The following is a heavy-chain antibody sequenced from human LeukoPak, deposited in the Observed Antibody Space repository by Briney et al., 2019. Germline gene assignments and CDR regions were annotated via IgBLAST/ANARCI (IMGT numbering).Heavy chain of an antibody. V-gene: IGHV3-7*01. CDR3: ARHIPRGNNYFDC. CDR2: IKEDGSGK. Sequence: GGSLRLSCAASGFTLSDHWMTWVRQAPGKSLEWVANIKEDGSGKYYADSVKGRFTVSRDNAKNSLSLQMNSLGAEDTAVYYCARHIPRGNNYFDCWGQGTLVTVSS. CDR1: GFTLSDHW. D-gene: IGHD1/OR15-1a*01. J-gene: IGHJ4*02.